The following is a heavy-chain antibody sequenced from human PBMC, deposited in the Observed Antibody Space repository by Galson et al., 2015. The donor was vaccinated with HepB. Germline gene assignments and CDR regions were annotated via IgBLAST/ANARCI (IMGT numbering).Heavy chain of an antibody. V-gene: IGHV1-69*13. Sequence: SVKVSCKASGGTFNNYAINWVRQAPGQGLEWMGGILPMSGAPNYAPKFRGRVTITADESTGTANMELSSLRSDDTAVYFCAREGSGAFDLWGQGTMVTVFS. CDR2: ILPMSGAP. J-gene: IGHJ3*01. CDR1: GGTFNNYA. CDR3: AREGSGAFDL.